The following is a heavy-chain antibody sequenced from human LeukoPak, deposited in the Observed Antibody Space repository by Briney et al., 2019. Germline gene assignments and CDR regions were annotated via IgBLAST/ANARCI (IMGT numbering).Heavy chain of an antibody. V-gene: IGHV4-59*01. D-gene: IGHD6-13*01. Sequence: SETLSLTCTVSGASISDYNLSWIRQPPGKGLEWIGYISYSGSTNYNPSLKSRVTISVDTSKNQFSLKLNSVTAADTAVYYCARAGGWRTAALDLDYWGQGTLVTVSS. CDR1: GASISDYN. J-gene: IGHJ4*02. CDR2: ISYSGST. CDR3: ARAGGWRTAALDLDY.